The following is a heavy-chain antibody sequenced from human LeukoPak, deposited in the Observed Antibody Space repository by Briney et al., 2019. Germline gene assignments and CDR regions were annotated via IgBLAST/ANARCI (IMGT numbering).Heavy chain of an antibody. CDR3: ARERPDSRNLDS. D-gene: IGHD1-14*01. Sequence: GGSLRLSCAASGFTFSDYYMSWIRQAPGKGLEWVSITYSGDTTYYADSVKGRFIISRDDFKNTLPLQMNDLRVEDTAVYYCARERPDSRNLDSWGRGALVTVSS. CDR2: TYSGDTT. CDR1: GFTFSDYY. J-gene: IGHJ4*02. V-gene: IGHV3-66*01.